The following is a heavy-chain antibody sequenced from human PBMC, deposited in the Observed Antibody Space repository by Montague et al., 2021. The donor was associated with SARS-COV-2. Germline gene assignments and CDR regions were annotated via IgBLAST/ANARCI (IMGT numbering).Heavy chain of an antibody. J-gene: IGHJ3*02. V-gene: IGHV3-48*03. CDR1: GFIFNRYE. CDR3: VRRRHNNALDM. CDR2: ISNDGRTM. D-gene: IGHD5-24*01. Sequence: SLRLSFAASGFIFNRYEMNWVRQAPGKGLEYISYISNDGRTMYYAESVKGRFTISRDNAKNSLYLQLNSLRGEDTAVYYCVRRRHNNALDMWGQGTMVTVSS.